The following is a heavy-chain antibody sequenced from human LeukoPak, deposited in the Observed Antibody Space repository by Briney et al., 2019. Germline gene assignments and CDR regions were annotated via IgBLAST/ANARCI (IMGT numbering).Heavy chain of an antibody. CDR1: GFTFNTYA. CDR2: VGSDGINT. J-gene: IGHJ4*02. CDR3: AKGLAAGSQYFDY. D-gene: IGHD6-25*01. V-gene: IGHV3-23*01. Sequence: GVALRHSCAVSGFTFNTYAMSWVRQAPGKGLEWVSAVGSDGINTAYTDSVKGQFTISRDNSNNILYLQLTNLRAEDTAVYYCAKGLAAGSQYFDYWGQGTLVTVSS.